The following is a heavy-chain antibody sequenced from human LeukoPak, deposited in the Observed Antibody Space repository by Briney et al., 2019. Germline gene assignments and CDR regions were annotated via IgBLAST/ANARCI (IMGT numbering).Heavy chain of an antibody. J-gene: IGHJ3*02. V-gene: IGHV3-30-3*01. CDR3: ARGGTWRNDAFDI. D-gene: IGHD5-12*01. CDR2: ISYDGSNK. CDR1: GFTFSSYA. Sequence: QPGRSLRLSCAASGFTFSSYAMHWVRQAPGKGLEWVAVISYDGSNKYYADSVKGRFTISRDNSKNTLYLQMNSLRAEDTAVYYCARGGTWRNDAFDIWGQGTMVTVSS.